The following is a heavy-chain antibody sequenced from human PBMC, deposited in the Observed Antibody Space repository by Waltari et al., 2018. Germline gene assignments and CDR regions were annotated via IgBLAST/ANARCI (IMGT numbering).Heavy chain of an antibody. CDR3: AKDAFGNTYLDF. CDR1: GFTVSNFG. V-gene: IGHV3-30*02. J-gene: IGHJ4*02. CDR2: IWFDGSDK. Sequence: QVNLVESGGGVVQPGGSLRISCTTSGFTVSNFGMHWVRQAPGKGLEWVALIWFDGSDKFYADSVRGRFTISRDNSARTLYLDMDSLRLDDTAMYYCAKDAFGNTYLDFWGQGTLVTVSS. D-gene: IGHD2-2*02.